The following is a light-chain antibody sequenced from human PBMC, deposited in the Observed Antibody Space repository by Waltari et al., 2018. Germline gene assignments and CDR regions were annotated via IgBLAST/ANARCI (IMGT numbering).Light chain of an antibody. CDR2: WAS. CDR3: QQYYRTPQT. CDR1: QSLLYSSNNKND. Sequence: DIVLTQSPDSLAVSLGESATITCKSSQSLLYSSNNKNDLAWYQQKPGQPPKLLLYWASTRESGVPHRFSGSGSETDFTLTISSLQAEDVALYDCQQYYRTPQTFGQGTKVEIK. J-gene: IGKJ1*01. V-gene: IGKV4-1*01.